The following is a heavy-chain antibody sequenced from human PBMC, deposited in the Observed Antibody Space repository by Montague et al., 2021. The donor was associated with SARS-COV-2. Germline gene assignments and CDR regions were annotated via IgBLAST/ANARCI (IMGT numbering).Heavy chain of an antibody. V-gene: IGHV4-31*03. CDR2: IYFSGST. CDR1: GVSISSGGYY. Sequence: TLSLTCTVSGVSISSGGYYWSWIRQHPGRGLEWIVYIYFSGSTYYNPSLKSRVTISVDTSKNQFSLKLSSVTAADTAVYYCACYVDSSGWLNAGGSGYFDYWGQGTLVTVSS. J-gene: IGHJ4*02. D-gene: IGHD3-22*01. CDR3: ACYVDSSGWLNAGGSGYFDY.